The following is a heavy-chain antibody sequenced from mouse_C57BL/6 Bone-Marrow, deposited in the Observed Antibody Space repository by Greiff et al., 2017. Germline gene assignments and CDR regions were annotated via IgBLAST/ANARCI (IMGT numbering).Heavy chain of an antibody. CDR1: GYTFTSYW. V-gene: IGHV1-61*01. Sequence: VQLQESGAELVRPGSSVKLSCKASGYTFTSYWMAWVKQRPGQGLEWIGNIYPSDSETHYNQKFKDKATLTVDKSSSTAYMQLSSLTSEDSAVYYWARRGKYLAYWGQGTPVTVSA. CDR2: IYPSDSET. J-gene: IGHJ3*01. D-gene: IGHD1-1*02. CDR3: ARRGKYLAY.